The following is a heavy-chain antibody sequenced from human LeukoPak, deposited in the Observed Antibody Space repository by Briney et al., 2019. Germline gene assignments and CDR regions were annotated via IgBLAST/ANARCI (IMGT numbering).Heavy chain of an antibody. CDR1: GFTFSSHG. D-gene: IGHD3-16*01. Sequence: GGSLRLSCAASGFTFSSHGMHWVRQAPGKGLEWVAVIWYDGSDRYYADSVKGRFTISRDNSKNTLYLQMTSLRADDTAVYYCARDRVLHYFDYWGQGALVTVSS. V-gene: IGHV3-33*01. CDR3: ARDRVLHYFDY. J-gene: IGHJ4*02. CDR2: IWYDGSDR.